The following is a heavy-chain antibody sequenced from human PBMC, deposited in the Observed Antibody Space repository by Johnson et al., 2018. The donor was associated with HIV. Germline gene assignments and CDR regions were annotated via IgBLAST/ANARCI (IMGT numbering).Heavy chain of an antibody. CDR1: GFTFSSYA. V-gene: IGHV3-30*04. CDR2: ISYDGGDK. CDR3: ARDSYDISGQQHDAFDI. J-gene: IGHJ3*02. Sequence: QMQLVESGGGVVQPGRSLRLSCAASGFTFSSYAMHWVRQAPAKGLEWVAIISYDGGDKDYADSVKGRFTISRDSSKNTLYLQMNSLRAEDTAVYYCARDSYDISGQQHDAFDIWGQGTMVTVSS. D-gene: IGHD3-22*01.